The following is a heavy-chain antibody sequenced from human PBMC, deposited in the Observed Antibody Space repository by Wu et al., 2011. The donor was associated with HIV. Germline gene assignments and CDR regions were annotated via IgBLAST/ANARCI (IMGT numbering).Heavy chain of an antibody. J-gene: IGHJ4*02. CDR2: IIPMYGQG. Sequence: QVQLVQSGAEVKKPGASVKVSCKASGYTFSDYYMHWVRQAPGQGLEWMGGIIPMYGQGHYAQKWQGRITITADESTSTVYMEVSSLTFEDTAIYYCAISTVTTSYFDYWGQGTQVTISS. V-gene: IGHV1-69*01. D-gene: IGHD4-17*01. CDR1: GYTFSDYY. CDR3: AISTVTTSYFDY.